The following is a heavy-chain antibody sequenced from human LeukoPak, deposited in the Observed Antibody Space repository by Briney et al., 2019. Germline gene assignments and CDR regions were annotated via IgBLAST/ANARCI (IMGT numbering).Heavy chain of an antibody. CDR3: AKWLTQYHYYMDA. D-gene: IGHD6-19*01. Sequence: GGSLSLSCAASGFTFRNYWMSWVRPAPGKGMEWVANIKQDGRDKDYVDSVKGRFTISRDNAKNSLYLQMNSLTDEDTAVYYCAKWLTQYHYYMDALGKGTTVTVSS. CDR1: GFTFRNYW. V-gene: IGHV3-7*01. J-gene: IGHJ6*03. CDR2: IKQDGRDK.